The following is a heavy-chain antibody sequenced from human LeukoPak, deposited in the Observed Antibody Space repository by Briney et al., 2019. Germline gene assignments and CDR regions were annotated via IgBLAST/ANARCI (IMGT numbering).Heavy chain of an antibody. J-gene: IGHJ5*02. Sequence: ASVKASCKASGYTFTSYGISWVRQAPGQGLEWMGWISAYNGNTNYAQKLQSRVTMTTDTSTSTAYMELRSLRSDDTAVYYCARDGYDWTNNWFDPWGQGTLVTVSS. V-gene: IGHV1-18*01. CDR1: GYTFTSYG. D-gene: IGHD3-3*01. CDR2: ISAYNGNT. CDR3: ARDGYDWTNNWFDP.